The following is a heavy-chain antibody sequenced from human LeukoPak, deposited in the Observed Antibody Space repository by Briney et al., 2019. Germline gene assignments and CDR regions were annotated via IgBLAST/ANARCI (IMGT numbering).Heavy chain of an antibody. CDR2: INHSGST. D-gene: IGHD3-10*01. J-gene: IGHJ4*02. Sequence: SETLSLTCAVYGGSFSGYYWSWIRQPPGKGLEWIGEINHSGSTNYNPSLKSRVTISVDTSKNQFSLKLSSVTAADTAVYYCARRPYGSGKRFDYWGQGTLVTVSS. V-gene: IGHV4-34*01. CDR3: ARRPYGSGKRFDY. CDR1: GGSFSGYY.